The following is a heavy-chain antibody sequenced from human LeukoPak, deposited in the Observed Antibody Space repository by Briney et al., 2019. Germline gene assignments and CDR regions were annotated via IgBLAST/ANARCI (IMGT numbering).Heavy chain of an antibody. CDR2: IYSGGST. Sequence: GGSLRLSCAASGFTVSSNYMSWVHQAPGKGLEWVSVIYSGGSTYYADSVKGRFTISRDNSKNTLYLQMNSLRAEDTAVYYCARGTVVVPAARSWDYWGQGTLVTVSS. D-gene: IGHD2-2*01. CDR3: ARGTVVVPAARSWDY. V-gene: IGHV3-66*02. J-gene: IGHJ4*02. CDR1: GFTVSSNY.